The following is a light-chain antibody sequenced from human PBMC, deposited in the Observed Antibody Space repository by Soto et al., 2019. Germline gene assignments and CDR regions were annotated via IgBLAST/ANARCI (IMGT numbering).Light chain of an antibody. CDR1: QSLTTNY. V-gene: IGKV3-20*01. Sequence: EIVLTQSPGTLSLSPGERVTLSCRASQSLTTNYLAWYQQKPGQAPRLLIYGASNRATGVPDRFSGSGSGTDFTLTITRLEPEDFAVYYSQHYGRSPLMYTFGQGTKLGVK. CDR2: GAS. CDR3: QHYGRSPLMYT. J-gene: IGKJ2*01.